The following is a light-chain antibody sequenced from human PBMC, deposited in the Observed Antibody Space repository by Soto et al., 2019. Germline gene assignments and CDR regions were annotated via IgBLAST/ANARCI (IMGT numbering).Light chain of an antibody. CDR1: QTISTW. J-gene: IGKJ1*01. Sequence: VDRASITCRASQTISTWLAWYQQKAGKAPKLLIYDGSSFGNGVPSRFSGSGSGNEIPLTISRLQADDFVNYCRQHYKSHSEAFGQGTKLDIK. CDR3: QHYKSHSEA. CDR2: DGS. V-gene: IGKV1-5*01.